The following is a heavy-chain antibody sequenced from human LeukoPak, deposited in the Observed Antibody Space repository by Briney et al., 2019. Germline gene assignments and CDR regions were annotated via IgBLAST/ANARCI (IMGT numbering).Heavy chain of an antibody. CDR2: INHSGST. CDR1: GGSFSGYY. J-gene: IGHJ4*02. V-gene: IGHV4-34*01. D-gene: IGHD1-26*01. Sequence: SETLSLTCAVYGGSFSGYYWSWIRQPPGKGLEWIGEINHSGSTNYNPSLKSRVTISVDTSKNQFSLKLSSVTAADTAVYYCARDRSSGSSYWFDYWGQGTLVTVSS. CDR3: ARDRSSGSSYWFDY.